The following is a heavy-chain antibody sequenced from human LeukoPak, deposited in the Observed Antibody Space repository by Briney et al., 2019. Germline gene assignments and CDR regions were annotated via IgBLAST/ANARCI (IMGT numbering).Heavy chain of an antibody. V-gene: IGHV5-51*01. CDR3: ARLPEMTGARDAFDI. CDR1: GYSFTSYW. J-gene: IGHJ3*02. D-gene: IGHD1-26*01. Sequence: GESLKISCKGSGYSFTSYWIGWVRHMPGKGLEWMGIIYPGDSDTRYSPSFQGQVTISADKSISTAYLQWSSLKASDTAMYYCARLPEMTGARDAFDIWGQGTMVTVSS. CDR2: IYPGDSDT.